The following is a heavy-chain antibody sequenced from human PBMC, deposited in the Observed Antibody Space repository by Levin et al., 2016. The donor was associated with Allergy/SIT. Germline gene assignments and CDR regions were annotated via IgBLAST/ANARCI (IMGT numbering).Heavy chain of an antibody. CDR2: ISGSGGST. J-gene: IGHJ3*02. D-gene: IGHD3-22*01. Sequence: GESLKISCAASGFTFSSYAMSWVRQAPGKGLEWVSAISGSGGSTGYADSVKGRFTISRDNAKNSLYLQMNSLRAEDTALYHCARHITMIVGGAFDIWGQGTMVTVSS. V-gene: IGHV3-20*01. CDR1: GFTFSSYA. CDR3: ARHITMIVGGAFDI.